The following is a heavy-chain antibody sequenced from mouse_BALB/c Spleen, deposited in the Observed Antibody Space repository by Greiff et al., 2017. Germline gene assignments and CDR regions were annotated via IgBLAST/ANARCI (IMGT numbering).Heavy chain of an antibody. CDR1: GFTFSSYA. D-gene: IGHD3-1*01. J-gene: IGHJ2*01. Sequence: DVKLVESGGGLVKPGGSLKLSCAASGFTFSSYAMSWVRQSPEKRLEWVAEISSGGSYTYYPDTVTGRFTISRDNAKNTLYLEMSSLRSEDTAMYYCARVSGYRGYFDYWGQGTTLTVSS. CDR3: ARVSGYRGYFDY. V-gene: IGHV5-9-4*01. CDR2: ISSGGSYT.